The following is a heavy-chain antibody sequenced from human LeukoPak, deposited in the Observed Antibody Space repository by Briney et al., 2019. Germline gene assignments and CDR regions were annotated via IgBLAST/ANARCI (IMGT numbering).Heavy chain of an antibody. CDR3: ARDGTRSRPLDY. V-gene: IGHV1-69*05. J-gene: IGHJ4*02. Sequence: SVKVSCKASGGTFSSCAISWVRQAPGQGLEWMGGIIPIFGTANYAQKFQGRVTMTTDTSTSTAYMELRSLRSDDTAVYYCARDGTRSRPLDYWGQGTQVTVCS. D-gene: IGHD2-2*01. CDR1: GGTFSSCA. CDR2: IIPIFGTA.